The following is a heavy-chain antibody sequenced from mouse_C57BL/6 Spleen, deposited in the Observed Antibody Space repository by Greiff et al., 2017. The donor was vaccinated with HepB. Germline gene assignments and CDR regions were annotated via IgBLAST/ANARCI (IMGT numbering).Heavy chain of an antibody. CDR3: TRCYYYGSSPAWFAY. J-gene: IGHJ3*01. Sequence: QVQLQQSGAELVRPGASVTLSCKASGYTFTDYEMHWVKQTPVHGLEWIGAIDPETGGTAYNQKFKGKAILTADKSSSTAYLELRSLTSEDSAVYYCTRCYYYGSSPAWFAYWGQGTLVTVSA. D-gene: IGHD1-1*01. CDR2: IDPETGGT. V-gene: IGHV1-15*01. CDR1: GYTFTDYE.